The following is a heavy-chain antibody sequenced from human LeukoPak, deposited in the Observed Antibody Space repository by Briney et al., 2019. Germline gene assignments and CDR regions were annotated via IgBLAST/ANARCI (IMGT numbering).Heavy chain of an antibody. D-gene: IGHD5-24*01. V-gene: IGHV3-23*01. CDR1: GFTFSRHA. Sequence: PGGSLRLSCAASGFTFSRHAMSGVRQAPARGPEGVSVISWSACSTYYADSVKGRFTISRDNSKNTLYLQMSSLRAEDTAVYYCAKVGEMATIYDAFDIWGQGTMVTVSS. CDR3: AKVGEMATIYDAFDI. CDR2: ISWSACST. J-gene: IGHJ3*02.